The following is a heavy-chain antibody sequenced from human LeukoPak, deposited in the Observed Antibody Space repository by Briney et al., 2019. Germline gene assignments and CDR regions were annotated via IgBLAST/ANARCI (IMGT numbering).Heavy chain of an antibody. CDR3: ARASFASGTPVDY. V-gene: IGHV3-23*01. CDR1: GFTFSSYA. D-gene: IGHD3-10*01. Sequence: PGGSLRLSCAASGFTFSSYAMSWVRQAPGKGLEWVSAISGRGGTTYYADSVKGRFTISRDNSMNTLYLQINSLRAEDTAIYYYARASFASGTPVDYWGQGTLVTVSS. CDR2: ISGRGGTT. J-gene: IGHJ4*02.